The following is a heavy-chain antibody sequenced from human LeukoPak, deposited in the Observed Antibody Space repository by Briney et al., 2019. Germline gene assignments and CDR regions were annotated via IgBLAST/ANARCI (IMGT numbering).Heavy chain of an antibody. V-gene: IGHV1-18*01. CDR3: ARGSSGFYFLDY. CDR2: ISAQSGDT. Sequence: ASVKVSCKASGHSFTSYGLSWVRQAPGQGLEWMGWISAQSGDTDYAQNLQGRVTMTTDTSTSTAYLELRSLGSDDTAVYYCARGSSGFYFLDYWGLGTLVTVSS. J-gene: IGHJ4*02. D-gene: IGHD6-19*01. CDR1: GHSFTSYG.